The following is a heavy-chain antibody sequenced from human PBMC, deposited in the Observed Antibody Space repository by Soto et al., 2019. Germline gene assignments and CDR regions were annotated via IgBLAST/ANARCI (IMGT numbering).Heavy chain of an antibody. CDR1: GFTFSSYW. J-gene: IGHJ6*03. CDR3: ARTKRLPQNYYYYYMDV. D-gene: IGHD2-15*01. CDR2: INSDGSST. V-gene: IGHV3-74*01. Sequence: PGGSLRLSCAASGFTFSSYWMHWVRQAPGKGLVWVSRINSDGSSTSYADSVKGRFTISRDNAKNTLYLQMNSLRAEDTAVYYCARTKRLPQNYYYYYMDVWGKGTTVTVSS.